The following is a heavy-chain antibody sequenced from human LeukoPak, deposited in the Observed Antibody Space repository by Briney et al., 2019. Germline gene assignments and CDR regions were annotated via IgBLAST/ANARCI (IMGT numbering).Heavy chain of an antibody. CDR3: AKDHGKSGSFDY. J-gene: IGHJ4*02. D-gene: IGHD5-24*01. CDR1: GYTFAGYG. CDR2: INTGNGNT. V-gene: IGHV1-3*04. Sequence: GASVKVSCKASGYTFAGYGVHWVRQAPGQGLECMGWINTGNGNTGSSQNLQGRVTLTKDTAASTAYMELSGLTSEDTAVYYCAKDHGKSGSFDYWGQGTLVTVS.